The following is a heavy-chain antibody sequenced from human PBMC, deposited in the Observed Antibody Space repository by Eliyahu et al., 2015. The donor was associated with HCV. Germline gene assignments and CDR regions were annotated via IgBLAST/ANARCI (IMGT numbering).Heavy chain of an antibody. Sequence: VSGYTLTELSMHWVRQAPGKGLEWMGVFDPEDGETIYAQKFQGRVTMTEDTSTDTAYMELSSLRSEDTAVYYCATDLWAAVAGLTLIDYWGQGTLVTVSS. CDR2: FDPEDGET. CDR3: ATDLWAAVAGLTLIDY. D-gene: IGHD6-19*01. J-gene: IGHJ4*02. V-gene: IGHV1-24*01. CDR1: GYTLTELS.